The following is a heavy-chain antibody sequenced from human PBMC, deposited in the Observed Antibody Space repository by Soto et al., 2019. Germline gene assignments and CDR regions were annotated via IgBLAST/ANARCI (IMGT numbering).Heavy chain of an antibody. CDR2: AYYRRRS. D-gene: IGHD2-8*01. Sequence: SETLSLICTVSGGSVSNSNYYWGWIRQAPGQGLEWIGSAYYRRRSYSNSYVKSRVTISVHTSKNQFSLNLNSVTASDTAVYYCLSQRNFVLTQAYFDYWGPGPLVTVSS. CDR1: GGSVSNSNYY. J-gene: IGHJ4*02. CDR3: LSQRNFVLTQAYFDY. V-gene: IGHV4-39*01.